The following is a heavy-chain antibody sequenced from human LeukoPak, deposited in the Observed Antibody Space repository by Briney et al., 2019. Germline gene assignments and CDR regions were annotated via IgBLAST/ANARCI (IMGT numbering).Heavy chain of an antibody. V-gene: IGHV3-53*01. Sequence: GGSLRLSCAASGFPVSDNAMSWVRQAPGKGLEWVPIIYSVGNTYYADSVKGRFTISRDRSKNTLYLQMDSLRAEDTAVYYCARDPGGGSSWDYWGQGTLVTVSS. CDR3: ARDPGGGSSWDY. J-gene: IGHJ4*02. CDR2: IYSVGNT. CDR1: GFPVSDNA. D-gene: IGHD6-13*01.